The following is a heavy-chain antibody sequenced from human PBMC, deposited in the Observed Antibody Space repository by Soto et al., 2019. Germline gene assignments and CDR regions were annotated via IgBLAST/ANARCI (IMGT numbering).Heavy chain of an antibody. CDR2: ISGSGGST. CDR1: GFTFSSYA. CDR3: AKDPRLELRGVDS. J-gene: IGHJ4*02. V-gene: IGHV3-23*01. Sequence: GGSLRLSCAASGFTFSSYAMSWVRQAPGKGLEWVSAISGSGGSTYYADSVKGRFTTSRDNSNNTLYLQMSSLRAEDTAIYYCAKDPRLELRGVDSWGQGALVTVSS. D-gene: IGHD1-7*01.